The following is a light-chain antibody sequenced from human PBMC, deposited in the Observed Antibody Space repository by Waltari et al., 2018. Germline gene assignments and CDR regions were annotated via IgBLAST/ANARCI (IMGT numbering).Light chain of an antibody. CDR2: WAS. J-gene: IGKJ2*01. CDR1: QSVLYSSNDNNY. V-gene: IGKV4-1*01. CDR3: QQYYSTPDT. Sequence: DIVMPQSPDPLAVYLVERATINCPSSQSVLYSSNDNNYFAWYQQKPGQPPNLRIYWASTRESGVPDRFSGSGSGTDFNLTISSLQAEDVAVYYCQQYYSTPDTFGQGTKLEIK.